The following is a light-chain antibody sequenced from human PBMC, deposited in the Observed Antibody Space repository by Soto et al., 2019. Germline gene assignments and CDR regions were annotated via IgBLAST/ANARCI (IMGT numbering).Light chain of an antibody. CDR2: DAS. J-gene: IGKJ4*01. CDR3: QQRSNWPPVT. CDR1: QSVSNY. Sequence: EIVLAQSPATLSWSPGERATLSCRASQSVSNYLAWYQQKPGQAPRLLIYDASNRASGIPARFSGSGSGTDFTLTISRLDPEDFAVYYCQQRSNWPPVTFGGGNKVEIK. V-gene: IGKV3-11*01.